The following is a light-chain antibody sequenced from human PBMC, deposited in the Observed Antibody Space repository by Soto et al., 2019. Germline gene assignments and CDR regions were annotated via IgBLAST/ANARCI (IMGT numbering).Light chain of an antibody. CDR1: QSLLYSNGYNY. J-gene: IGKJ4*01. V-gene: IGKV2-28*01. Sequence: DIVMTQSPLSLPVTPGEPASISCRSSQSLLYSNGYNYLDWYLQKPGQSPQLLIYLGSNRASGVTDRFIGSGSGTDFTLKISRVEAEDVGIYYCMQALQTPLTFGGGTQVEIK. CDR3: MQALQTPLT. CDR2: LGS.